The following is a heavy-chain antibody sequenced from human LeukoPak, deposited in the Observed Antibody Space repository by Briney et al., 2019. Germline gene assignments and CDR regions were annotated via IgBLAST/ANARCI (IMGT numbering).Heavy chain of an antibody. CDR2: ITSGGDYI. CDR1: GFTFNTFN. CDR3: ARGHYDVLAASYKWTPDY. Sequence: GGSLRLSCAASGFTFNTFNMNWVRQAPGEGLEWVSSITSGGDYIYYADSVKGRFTTFRDNAKNSLSLQLNSLRVEDTAVYYCARGHYDVLAASYKWTPDYWGQGTLVTVSS. V-gene: IGHV3-21*01. J-gene: IGHJ4*02. D-gene: IGHD3-9*01.